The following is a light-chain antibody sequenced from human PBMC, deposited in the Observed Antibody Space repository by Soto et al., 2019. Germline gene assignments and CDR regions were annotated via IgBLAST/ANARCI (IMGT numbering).Light chain of an antibody. CDR1: SSDVGGYNY. Sequence: QPVLTQPASVSGSPGQSITISCTGTSSDVGGYNYVSWYQQHPGKAPKLMIYEVSKRPSGVPDRFSGSKSGNTASLTVSGLQAEDEADYYCSSSAGSNKAVFGGGTKLTVL. V-gene: IGLV2-8*01. CDR2: EVS. J-gene: IGLJ2*01. CDR3: SSSAGSNKAV.